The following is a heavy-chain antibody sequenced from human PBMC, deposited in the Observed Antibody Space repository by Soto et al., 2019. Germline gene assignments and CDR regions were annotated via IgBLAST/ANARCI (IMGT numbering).Heavy chain of an antibody. Sequence: QVQLVQSGAEMKTPGSSVKVSCQSSGGTFNTYAMNWVRQAPGQGPEWMGDISPMFGAANYAPKFQARVTITADESTGTSYMQLSSLTSEDTALYFCAREVQVHTPAFVYWGQGTLVTVSS. CDR1: GGTFNTYA. D-gene: IGHD3-10*01. V-gene: IGHV1-69*19. CDR2: ISPMFGAA. CDR3: AREVQVHTPAFVY. J-gene: IGHJ4*02.